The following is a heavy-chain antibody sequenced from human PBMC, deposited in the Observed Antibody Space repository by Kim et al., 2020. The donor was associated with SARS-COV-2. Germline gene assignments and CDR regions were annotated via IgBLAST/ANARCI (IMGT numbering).Heavy chain of an antibody. J-gene: IGHJ4*02. CDR1: GFTFSSYS. CDR3: ARNGDSSGSGHFDY. V-gene: IGHV3-21*01. D-gene: IGHD3-22*01. CDR2: ISSSSSYI. Sequence: GGSLRLSCAASGFTFSSYSMNWVRQAPGKGLEWVSSISSSSSYIYYADSVKGRFTISRDNAKNSLYLQMNSLRAEDTAVYYCARNGDSSGSGHFDYWGQGTLVTVSS.